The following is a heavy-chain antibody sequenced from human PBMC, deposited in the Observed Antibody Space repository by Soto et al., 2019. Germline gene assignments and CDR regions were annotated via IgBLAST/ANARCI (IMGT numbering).Heavy chain of an antibody. V-gene: IGHV1-3*01. CDR1: GYTFTSYA. CDR2: INAGNGNT. Sequence: ASVKVSCKASGYTFTSYAMHWVRQAPGQRPEWMGWINAGNGNTKYSQKFQGRVTITRDTSASTAYMELSSLRSEDTAVYYCARVVFVGNGTVVVAATGYFDYWGQGNLVTVSS. J-gene: IGHJ4*02. D-gene: IGHD2-15*01. CDR3: ARVVFVGNGTVVVAATGYFDY.